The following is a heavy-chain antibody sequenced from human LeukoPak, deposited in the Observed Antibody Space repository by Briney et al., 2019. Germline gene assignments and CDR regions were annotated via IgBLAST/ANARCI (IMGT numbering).Heavy chain of an antibody. CDR3: AREEYSSSGIYYYYYMDV. CDR1: GGTFSSYA. Sequence: GSSVKVSCKASGGTFSSYAISWVRQATGQGLEWMGWMNPNSGNTGYAQKFQGRVTITRNTSISTAYMELSSLRSEDTAVYYCAREEYSSSGIYYYYYMDVWGKGTTVTVSS. D-gene: IGHD6-6*01. V-gene: IGHV1-8*03. CDR2: MNPNSGNT. J-gene: IGHJ6*03.